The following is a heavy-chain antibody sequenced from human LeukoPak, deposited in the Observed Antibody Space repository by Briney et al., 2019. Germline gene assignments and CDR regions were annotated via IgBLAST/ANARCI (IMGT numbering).Heavy chain of an antibody. V-gene: IGHV4-61*02. J-gene: IGHJ4*02. CDR1: GGSISSGSYY. CDR2: IYTSGST. Sequence: SETLSLTCTVSGGSISSGSYYWSWIRQPAGKGLEWIGRIYTSGSTNYNPSLKSRVTISVDTSKNQFSLKLSSVTAADTAVYYCARPYGSGRYYKNWGQGTLVTVSS. CDR3: ARPYGSGRYYKN. D-gene: IGHD3-10*01.